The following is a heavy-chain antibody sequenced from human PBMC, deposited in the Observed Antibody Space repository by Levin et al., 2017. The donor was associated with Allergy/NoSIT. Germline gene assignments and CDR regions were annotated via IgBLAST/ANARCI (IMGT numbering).Heavy chain of an antibody. CDR1: GVSISSGGYY. D-gene: IGHD1-26*01. V-gene: IGHV4-31*03. Sequence: SCNVSGVSISSGGYYWSWIRQHPGKGLEWIGNIYYTGSTFYTPSLKRRLAISVDTSKDQFSLRLDSVTAADTAVYYRAGEGGLGGARFGCWGQGTLVTVSS. J-gene: IGHJ4*02. CDR2: IYYTGST. CDR3: AGEGGLGGARFGC.